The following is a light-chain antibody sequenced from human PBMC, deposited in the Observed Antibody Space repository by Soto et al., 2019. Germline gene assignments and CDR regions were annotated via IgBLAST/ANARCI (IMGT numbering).Light chain of an antibody. CDR3: QVWDSSSDHVL. CDR2: DDS. V-gene: IGLV3-21*02. Sequence: SYELTQPPSVSVAPGQTARITCGGNNIGTKTVHWYQQKPGQAPVLVVYDDSARPSGIPERFSGSNSGNAATLTISRLEAGDEVDYYCQVWDSSSDHVLFGGGTKLTVL. CDR1: NIGTKT. J-gene: IGLJ2*01.